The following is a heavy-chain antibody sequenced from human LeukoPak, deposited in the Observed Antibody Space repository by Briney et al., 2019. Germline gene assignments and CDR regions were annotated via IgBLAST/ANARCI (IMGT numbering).Heavy chain of an antibody. CDR3: ARVALAAAGTPDPPDY. J-gene: IGHJ4*02. Sequence: GGSLRLSCAASGFTFSSYGMHWVRQAPGKGLEWVAVIWYDGSNKYYADSVKGRFTISRDNSKNTLYLQMNSPRAEDTAVYYCARVALAAAGTPDPPDYWGQGTLVTASS. CDR1: GFTFSSYG. V-gene: IGHV3-33*01. CDR2: IWYDGSNK. D-gene: IGHD6-13*01.